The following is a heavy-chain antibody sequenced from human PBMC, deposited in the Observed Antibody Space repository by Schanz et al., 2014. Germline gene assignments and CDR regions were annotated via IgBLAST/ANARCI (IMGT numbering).Heavy chain of an antibody. J-gene: IGHJ4*02. Sequence: EVQLVESGGGLVKPGGSLRLSCATSGLTFTSACMSWVRQAPGKGLEWVSYVSRSTPDIYYADSVKGRFTMSRDNAKNSVFLQMNSLRAEDTAVYYCVRDSFFAFDYWGQGTLVTVSS. CDR3: VRDSFFAFDY. CDR1: GLTFTSAC. D-gene: IGHD3-3*01. CDR2: VSRSTPDI. V-gene: IGHV3-48*01.